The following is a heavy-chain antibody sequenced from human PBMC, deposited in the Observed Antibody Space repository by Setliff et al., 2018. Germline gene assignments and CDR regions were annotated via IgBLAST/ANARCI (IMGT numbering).Heavy chain of an antibody. CDR1: GFMFGSYA. J-gene: IGHJ4*02. CDR2: ISYDGKNN. Sequence: PGGSLRLSCAASGFMFGSYAMHWVRQAPGRGPEWLAVISYDGKNNYYGDSVKGRFTISRDNSQNTVYLQMNALSGDDTALYFCARAQNIFAGNLDSWGQGTLVTVSS. V-gene: IGHV3-30*03. CDR3: ARAQNIFAGNLDS.